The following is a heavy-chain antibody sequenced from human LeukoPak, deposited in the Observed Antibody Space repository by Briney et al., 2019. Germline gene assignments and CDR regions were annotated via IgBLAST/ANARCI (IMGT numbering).Heavy chain of an antibody. CDR1: GFTFNSYA. CDR3: ARDQLAYSGYDTLFDY. CDR2: ISYDGSNK. D-gene: IGHD5-12*01. Sequence: GGSLRLSCAASGFTFNSYAIHWARQAPGKGLERVAVISYDGSNKYYADSVKGRFTISRDNSKNTLYLQLNSLRPEDTAVYYCARDQLAYSGYDTLFDYWGQGTLVTVSS. V-gene: IGHV3-30*04. J-gene: IGHJ4*02.